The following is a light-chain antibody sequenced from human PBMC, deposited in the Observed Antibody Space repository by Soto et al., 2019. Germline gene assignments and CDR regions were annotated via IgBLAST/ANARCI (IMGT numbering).Light chain of an antibody. CDR3: QQYGSSPYT. CDR2: GAS. CDR1: QSVSSD. J-gene: IGKJ2*01. V-gene: IGKV3-20*01. Sequence: IVMTQSPATLSVSPWDRATLSCRASQSVSSDLAWYQQKPGQAPRLLIYGASSRATGIPDRFSGSGSGTDFTLTISRLEPEDFALYFCQQYGSSPYTFAQGTKVDIK.